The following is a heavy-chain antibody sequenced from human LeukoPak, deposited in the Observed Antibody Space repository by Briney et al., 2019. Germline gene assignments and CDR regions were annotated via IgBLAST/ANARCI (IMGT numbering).Heavy chain of an antibody. CDR3: ARVRSGSSSSIDLYWFDP. CDR2: IIPIFGTA. J-gene: IGHJ5*02. CDR1: GYTFTGYY. Sequence: GASVKVSCKASGYTFTGYYMHWVRQAPGQGLEWMGGIIPIFGTANYAQKFQGRVTITTDESTSTAYMELSSLRSEDTAVYYCARVRSGSSSSIDLYWFDPWGQGTLVTVSS. V-gene: IGHV1-69*05. D-gene: IGHD6-6*01.